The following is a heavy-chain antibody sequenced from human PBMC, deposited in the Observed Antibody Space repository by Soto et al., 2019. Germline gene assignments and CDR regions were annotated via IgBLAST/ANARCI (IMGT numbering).Heavy chain of an antibody. CDR2: INPKSGET. CDR3: ATDRGVVVNAY. Sequence: ASVKVSCKASGYIFTHFYIHWVRRAPGQGLEWMGLINPKSGETHYSQKFQGRVTMTRDTSISTAYMELSRLRSDDTAMYYCATDRGVVVNAYWGQGTLVTVSS. J-gene: IGHJ4*02. V-gene: IGHV1-2*06. D-gene: IGHD2-21*01. CDR1: GYIFTHFY.